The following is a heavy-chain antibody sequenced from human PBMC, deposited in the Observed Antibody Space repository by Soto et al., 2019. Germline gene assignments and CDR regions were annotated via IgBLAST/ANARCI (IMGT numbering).Heavy chain of an antibody. CDR1: GGSISSGGYY. CDR2: IYYSGST. CDR3: ARDLETAMVILGY. D-gene: IGHD5-18*01. Sequence: SETLSLTCTVSGGSISSGGYYWSWIRQHPGKGLEWIGYIYYSGSTYYNPSLKSRVTISVDTSKNQFSLKLSSVTAADTAVYYCARDLETAMVILGYWGHGTLVTVSS. J-gene: IGHJ4*01. V-gene: IGHV4-31*03.